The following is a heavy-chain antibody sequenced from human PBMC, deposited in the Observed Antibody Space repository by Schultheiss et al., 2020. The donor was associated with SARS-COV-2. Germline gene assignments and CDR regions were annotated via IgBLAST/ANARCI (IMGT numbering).Heavy chain of an antibody. D-gene: IGHD5-12*01. CDR1: GFTFSSYG. V-gene: IGHV3-30*12. Sequence: GGSLRLSCAASGFTFSSYGMHWVRQAPGKGLEWVAVISYDGSNKYYADSVKGRFTISRDNSKNSLYLQMNSLRAEDTAVYYCARVGWLRLTYFDYWGQGTLVTVSS. CDR3: ARVGWLRLTYFDY. CDR2: ISYDGSNK. J-gene: IGHJ4*02.